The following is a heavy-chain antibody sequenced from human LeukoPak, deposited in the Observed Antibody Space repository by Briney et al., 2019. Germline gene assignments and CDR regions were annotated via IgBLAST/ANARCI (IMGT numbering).Heavy chain of an antibody. V-gene: IGHV1-2*02. J-gene: IGHJ1*01. D-gene: IGHD2-2*02. Sequence: ASVKVSCKASGYTFTGYYMHWVRQAPGQGLEWMGWINPNSGGTNYAQKFQGRVTMTRDTSISTAYMELSRLRSDDTAVYYCASDGGYCSSTSCYTGYFQHWGQGTLVTVSS. CDR2: INPNSGGT. CDR3: ASDGGYCSSTSCYTGYFQH. CDR1: GYTFTGYY.